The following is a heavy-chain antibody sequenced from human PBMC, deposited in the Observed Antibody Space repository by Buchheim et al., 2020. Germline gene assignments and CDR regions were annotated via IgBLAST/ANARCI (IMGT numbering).Heavy chain of an antibody. CDR1: GDSISSRDW. V-gene: IGHV4-4*02. CDR3: ARNGPYNLDN. CDR2: IYHGGGT. Sequence: QVQLQESGPGLVKTSGTLSLTCAVSGDSISSRDWWSWVRQPPGKGLEWIGEIYHGGGTNYNPSLQSRVTISVDTSRNRFSLKLSSVTAADTAVYYCARNGPYNLDNWGQGT. D-gene: IGHD1-14*01. J-gene: IGHJ4*02.